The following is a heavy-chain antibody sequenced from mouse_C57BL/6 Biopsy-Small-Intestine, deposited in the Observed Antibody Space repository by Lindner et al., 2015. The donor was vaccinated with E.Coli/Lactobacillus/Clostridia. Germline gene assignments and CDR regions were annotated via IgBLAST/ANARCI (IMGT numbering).Heavy chain of an antibody. J-gene: IGHJ2*01. CDR3: ASYGYDFDN. V-gene: IGHV1-22*01. CDR1: GYTFTDYN. CDR2: INPKTGDA. D-gene: IGHD2-2*01. Sequence: VQLQESGPELVKPGASVKVSCKASGYTFTDYNIRWVKQSHGQSLEWIGYINPKTGDATCNQKFKGKATLTVNKSSSTAFMDLRSLTSEDSAVYYCASYGYDFDNWGQGTTLTVSS.